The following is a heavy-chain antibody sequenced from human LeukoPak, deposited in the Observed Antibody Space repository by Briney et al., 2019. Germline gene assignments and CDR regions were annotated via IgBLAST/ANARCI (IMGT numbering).Heavy chain of an antibody. J-gene: IGHJ4*02. D-gene: IGHD2-21*01. CDR3: ARDSLAYCGGDCQANFDY. V-gene: IGHV1-18*01. CDR1: GYTFTSYG. Sequence: GASVKVSCKASGYTFTSYGISWVRQAPGQGLEWMGWISAYNGNTNYAQKLQGRVTMTTDTSTSTAYMELRSLRSDDTAVYYCARDSLAYCGGDCQANFDYWGQGTLVTVSS. CDR2: ISAYNGNT.